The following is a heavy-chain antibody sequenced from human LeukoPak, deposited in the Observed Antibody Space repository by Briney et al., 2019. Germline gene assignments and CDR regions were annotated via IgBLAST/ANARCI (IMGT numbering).Heavy chain of an antibody. J-gene: IGHJ5*02. Sequence: KTSETLSLTCAVYGGSFSGYYWSWIRQPPGKGLEWIGEINHSGSTNYNPSLKSRVTISVDKSKNQFSLIVSSVTAADTAVYYCAGRRPWFDPWGQGALVTVSS. CDR3: AGRRPWFDP. CDR2: INHSGST. D-gene: IGHD1-1*01. V-gene: IGHV4-34*01. CDR1: GGSFSGYY.